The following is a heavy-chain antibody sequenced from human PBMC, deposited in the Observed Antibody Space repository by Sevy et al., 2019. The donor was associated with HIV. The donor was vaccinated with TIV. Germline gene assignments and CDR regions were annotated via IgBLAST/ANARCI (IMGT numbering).Heavy chain of an antibody. V-gene: IGHV3-49*03. CDR3: TRGRYTYVPFDY. CDR2: IRTKAYGGTT. J-gene: IGHJ4*02. CDR1: GFTFGDYA. Sequence: GGSLRLSCTASGFTFGDYAMNWFRQAPGKGLEWVGFIRTKAYGGTTEYAASVKGRLTISRDDSKSIASLQMNSLKTEDTAVYYCTRGRYTYVPFDYWGQGTLVTVSS. D-gene: IGHD3-10*02.